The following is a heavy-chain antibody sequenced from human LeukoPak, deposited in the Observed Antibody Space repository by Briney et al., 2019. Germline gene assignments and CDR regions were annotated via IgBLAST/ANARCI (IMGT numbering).Heavy chain of an antibody. CDR3: ARITGIHFDY. V-gene: IGHV3-7*01. CDR2: INKDGSEK. Sequence: GGSLRLSCAASGFTFNNYWMDWVRQAPGKGLEWVANINKDGSEKHYVDSVKGRFTISRDNAKNSLYLQMNSLRAEDTAVYYCARITGIHFDYWGQGTLVTVPS. D-gene: IGHD1-20*01. J-gene: IGHJ4*02. CDR1: GFTFNNYW.